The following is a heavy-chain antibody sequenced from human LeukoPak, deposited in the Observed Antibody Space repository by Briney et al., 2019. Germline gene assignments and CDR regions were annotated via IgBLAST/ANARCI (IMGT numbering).Heavy chain of an antibody. CDR2: MKEDGSDI. J-gene: IGHJ4*02. Sequence: GGSLRLSCVASGFDFNSYTMSWARQAPGKGLEWVAKMKEDGSDIHYVDSVKGRFTICRDNAKNSLCLQMSRLRAEDTAVYYCARGGARYLDSWGQGSLVTVSS. CDR3: ARGGARYLDS. D-gene: IGHD3-9*01. V-gene: IGHV3-7*01. CDR1: GFDFNSYT.